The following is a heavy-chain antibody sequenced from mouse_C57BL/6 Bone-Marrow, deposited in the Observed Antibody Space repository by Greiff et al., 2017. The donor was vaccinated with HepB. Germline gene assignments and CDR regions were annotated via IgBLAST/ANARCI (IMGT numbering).Heavy chain of an antibody. D-gene: IGHD1-1*01. CDR1: GYTFTDYY. CDR3: ARSSDGSSWYFDV. V-gene: IGHV1-75*01. J-gene: IGHJ1*03. CDR2: IFPGSGST. Sequence: VKLMESGPELVKPGASVKISCKASGYTFTDYYINWVKQRPGQGLEWIGWIFPGSGSTYYNEKFKGKATLTVDKSSSTAYMLLSSLTSEDSAVYFCARSSDGSSWYFDVWGTGTTVTVSS.